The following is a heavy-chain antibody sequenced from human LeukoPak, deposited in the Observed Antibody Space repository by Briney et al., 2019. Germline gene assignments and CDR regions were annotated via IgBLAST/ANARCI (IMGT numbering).Heavy chain of an antibody. CDR3: ATYRQVLLPFES. D-gene: IGHD2-8*02. Sequence: GGSLRLSCAASGFTFSSYAMHWVRQAPGKGLEWVAVISYDGSNKYYADSVKGRFAISRDNSKSTLSLQMNSLRAEDTAIYYCATYRQVLLPFESWGQGTLVTVSS. CDR1: GFTFSSYA. V-gene: IGHV3-30*09. J-gene: IGHJ4*02. CDR2: ISYDGSNK.